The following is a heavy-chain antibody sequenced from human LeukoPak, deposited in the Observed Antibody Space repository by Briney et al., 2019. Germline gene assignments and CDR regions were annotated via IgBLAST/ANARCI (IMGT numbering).Heavy chain of an antibody. CDR1: GYTFTSYY. Sequence: ASVKVSCKASGYTFTSYYMHWVRQAPGQGLEWMGIINPSDGSTSYAQKFQGRVTMTRDTSTSTVYMELSSLRSEDTAVYYCARDGVVVAAIGGSWFDPWGQGTLVTVSS. CDR2: INPSDGST. CDR3: ARDGVVVAAIGGSWFDP. V-gene: IGHV1-46*01. D-gene: IGHD2-15*01. J-gene: IGHJ5*02.